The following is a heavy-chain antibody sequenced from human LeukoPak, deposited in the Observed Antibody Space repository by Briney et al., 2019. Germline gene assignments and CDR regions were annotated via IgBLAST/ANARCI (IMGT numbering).Heavy chain of an antibody. CDR1: GFPFSSYS. Sequence: PGGSLRLSCVASGFPFSSYSVNWVRQALGKGLEWVSSISSSSSYIYYADSVKGRFTISRDNAKNSLYLQMNSLRAEDTAVYYCARRSPVTDDAFDIWGQGTMVTVSS. V-gene: IGHV3-21*01. CDR2: ISSSSSYI. J-gene: IGHJ3*02. D-gene: IGHD4-17*01. CDR3: ARRSPVTDDAFDI.